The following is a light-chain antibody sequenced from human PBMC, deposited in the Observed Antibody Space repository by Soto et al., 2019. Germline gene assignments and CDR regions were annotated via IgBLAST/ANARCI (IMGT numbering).Light chain of an antibody. Sequence: DTQMTQSPSSLSASVGDRVTITCRASQDIRNSLAWFQQKPGKAPKSLIYAPSSLQSGIPSRISGSGSGTDFTLTISRLQPEDFATYYCQQYKTYPLTFGGGTKVEIK. CDR1: QDIRNS. J-gene: IGKJ4*01. CDR2: APS. V-gene: IGKV1-16*01. CDR3: QQYKTYPLT.